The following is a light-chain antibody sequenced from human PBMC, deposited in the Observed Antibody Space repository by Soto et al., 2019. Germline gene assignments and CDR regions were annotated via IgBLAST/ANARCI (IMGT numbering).Light chain of an antibody. J-gene: IGLJ7*01. CDR1: SSDVGSYNL. Sequence: QSALTQPASVSGSPGQSITISCTGTSSDVGSYNLVSWYQQHPGKAPKPMISEVSKRPSGISDRFSGSKSGSTASLTISGLQAEDEADYYCCSYAGTSTHTVFGGGTQLTVL. V-gene: IGLV2-23*02. CDR3: CSYAGTSTHTV. CDR2: EVS.